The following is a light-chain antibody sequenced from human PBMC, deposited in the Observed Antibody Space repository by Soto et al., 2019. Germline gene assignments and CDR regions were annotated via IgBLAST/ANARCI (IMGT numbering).Light chain of an antibody. Sequence: MTQSPASLSVSPAETVTRSCRGRQNLRSSLALYQQRPGQAPRLLIYDASTRATGIPPRFSCGGSGTEFTVTISSLQSEDFAIYYCQQYNNWPPITFGQGTRLEIK. CDR2: DAS. CDR3: QQYNNWPPIT. V-gene: IGKV3-15*01. CDR1: QNLRSS. J-gene: IGKJ5*01.